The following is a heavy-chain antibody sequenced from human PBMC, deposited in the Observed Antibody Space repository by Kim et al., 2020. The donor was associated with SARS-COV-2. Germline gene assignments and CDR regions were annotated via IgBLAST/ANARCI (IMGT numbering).Heavy chain of an antibody. Sequence: NTNPSLKRRVTISVDTSKNQFSLKLSSVTAADTAVYYCARDPDYYYGMDVWGQGTTVTVSS. V-gene: IGHV4-59*01. J-gene: IGHJ6*02. CDR3: ARDPDYYYGMDV.